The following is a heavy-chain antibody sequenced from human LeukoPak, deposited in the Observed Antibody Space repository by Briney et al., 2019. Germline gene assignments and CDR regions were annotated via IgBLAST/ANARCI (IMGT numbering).Heavy chain of an antibody. CDR1: GFTFSRSA. Sequence: PGGSLRLSCVGSGFTFSRSAMSWVRLAPGKGLEWVAVISYDGNNKYYADSVKGRFTISRDNSKNTLYLQMNSLRAEDTALYYCATLPTWGQGTLVTVSS. J-gene: IGHJ4*02. D-gene: IGHD4-17*01. V-gene: IGHV3-30-3*01. CDR3: ATLPT. CDR2: ISYDGNNK.